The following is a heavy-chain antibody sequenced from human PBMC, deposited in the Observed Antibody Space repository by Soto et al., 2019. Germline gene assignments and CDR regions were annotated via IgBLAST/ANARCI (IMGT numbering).Heavy chain of an antibody. CDR1: GFTFDDYA. CDR2: ISWNSGSI. D-gene: IGHD3-10*01. J-gene: IGHJ3*02. Sequence: PGGSLRLSCAASGFTFDDYAIHWVRQAPGKGLEWVSGISWNSGSIGYADSVKGRFTISRDNAKNSLYLQMNSLRAEDTALYYCAPSLVRGAFDIWGQGTMVTVSS. V-gene: IGHV3-9*01. CDR3: APSLVRGAFDI.